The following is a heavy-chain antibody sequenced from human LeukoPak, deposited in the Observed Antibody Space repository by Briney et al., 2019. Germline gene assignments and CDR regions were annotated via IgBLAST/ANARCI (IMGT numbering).Heavy chain of an antibody. CDR1: GYTFTGYY. CDR3: AREAITIFGVVIIPLDY. J-gene: IGHJ4*02. D-gene: IGHD3-3*01. Sequence: ASVKVSCKASGYTFTGYYMHWVRQAPGQGLEWMGWINPNSGGTNYAQKFQGRVTITTDESTSTAYMELSSLRSEDTAVYYCAREAITIFGVVIIPLDYWGQGTLVTVSS. V-gene: IGHV1-2*02. CDR2: INPNSGGT.